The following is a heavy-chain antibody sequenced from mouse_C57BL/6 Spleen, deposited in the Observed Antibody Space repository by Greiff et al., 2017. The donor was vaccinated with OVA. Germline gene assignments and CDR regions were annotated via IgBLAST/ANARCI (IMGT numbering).Heavy chain of an antibody. D-gene: IGHD2-3*01. V-gene: IGHV5-4*03. Sequence: EVKLQESGGGLVKPGGSLKLSCAASGFTFSSYAMSWVRQTPEKRLEWVATISDGGSYTYYPDNVKGRFTISRDNAKNNLYLQMSHLKSEDTAMYYCARVGSYDGYSWFAYWGQGTLVTVSA. CDR3: ARVGSYDGYSWFAY. CDR1: GFTFSSYA. CDR2: ISDGGSYT. J-gene: IGHJ3*01.